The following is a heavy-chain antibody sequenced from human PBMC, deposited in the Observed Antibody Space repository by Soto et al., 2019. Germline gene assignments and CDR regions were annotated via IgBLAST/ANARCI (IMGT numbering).Heavy chain of an antibody. CDR2: ISSDGNNK. Sequence: GGSLRLSCAASGFSFKNYAMHWVRQAPGKGLLEWVAFISSDGNNKFYADSVEGRLTISRDNSKNMFFLQLNSLKDEDTAVYFCTRDPLNYDFRSAVGYSMDVWGQGTTVTVSS. CDR3: TRDPLNYDFRSAVGYSMDV. CDR1: GFSFKNYA. D-gene: IGHD3-3*01. J-gene: IGHJ6*01. V-gene: IGHV3-30-3*01.